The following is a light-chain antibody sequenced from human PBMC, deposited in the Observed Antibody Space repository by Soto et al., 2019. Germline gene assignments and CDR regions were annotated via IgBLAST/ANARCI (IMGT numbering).Light chain of an antibody. CDR1: QSVSSSY. CDR2: GAS. V-gene: IGKV3-20*01. CDR3: QQYGSSPYT. Sequence: EIVLTXSPGTLSXXPGXXXXXXXXASQSVSSSYLAWYQQKPGQAPRLLIYGASSRATGIPDRFSGSGSGTDFTLTISRLEPEDFAVYYCQQYGSSPYTFGQGTKLEIK. J-gene: IGKJ2*01.